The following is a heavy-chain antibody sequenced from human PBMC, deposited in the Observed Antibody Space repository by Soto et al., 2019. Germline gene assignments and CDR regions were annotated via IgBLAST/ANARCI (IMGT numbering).Heavy chain of an antibody. CDR1: GSSFTSYW. Sequence: GESLKISCKGSGSSFTSYWISWWRQMPGKALNGMGRIDPSDSYTNYSPSFQGHVTISADKSISTAYLQWSSLKASDTAMYYCSRRTGYSSSWYFDYWGQRTLVTVSS. V-gene: IGHV5-10-1*01. CDR2: IDPSDSYT. J-gene: IGHJ4*02. D-gene: IGHD6-13*01. CDR3: SRRTGYSSSWYFDY.